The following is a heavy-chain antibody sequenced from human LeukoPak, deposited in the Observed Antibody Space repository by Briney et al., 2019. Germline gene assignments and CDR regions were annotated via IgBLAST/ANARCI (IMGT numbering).Heavy chain of an antibody. V-gene: IGHV3-48*03. Sequence: PGGSLRLSCAASGLTFSNYEMNWVRQAPGKGLEWLSYISSSSNVIFYAESVKGRFTISRDNAKNSLYLQMNSLGAEDTAIYYCATASGGWYRYYFDSWGQGILVTVSS. J-gene: IGHJ4*02. CDR2: ISSSSNVI. CDR1: GLTFSNYE. CDR3: ATASGGWYRYYFDS. D-gene: IGHD6-13*01.